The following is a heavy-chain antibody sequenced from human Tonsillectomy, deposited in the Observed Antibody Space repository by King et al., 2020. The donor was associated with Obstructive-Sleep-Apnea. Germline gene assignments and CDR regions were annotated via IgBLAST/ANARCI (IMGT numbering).Heavy chain of an antibody. CDR1: GASISSYL. Sequence: QLQESGPGLVKPSETLSLSCIVSGASISSYLWSWIRQPPGKGPEWIGYISYSGSTNYNPSLKSRLTISVDTSKNYFSLKLSSVTAADTVVYYCARVNKRFGELSHFDPWGQGTLVTVSS. D-gene: IGHD3-10*01. J-gene: IGHJ5*02. CDR2: ISYSGST. V-gene: IGHV4-59*01. CDR3: ARVNKRFGELSHFDP.